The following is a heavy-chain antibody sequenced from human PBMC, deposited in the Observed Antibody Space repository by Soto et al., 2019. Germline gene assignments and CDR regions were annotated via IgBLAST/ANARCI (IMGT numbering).Heavy chain of an antibody. D-gene: IGHD2-15*01. CDR1: GFTVSSNY. V-gene: IGHV3-66*01. CDR2: IYSGGST. CDR3: ARDQVAATLPYYFDY. J-gene: IGHJ4*02. Sequence: GGSLRLSCAASGFTVSSNYMSWVRQAPGKGLEWVSVIYSGGSTYYADSVKGRFTISRDNSKNTLYLQVNSLRAEDTAVYYCARDQVAATLPYYFDYWGQGTLVTVSS.